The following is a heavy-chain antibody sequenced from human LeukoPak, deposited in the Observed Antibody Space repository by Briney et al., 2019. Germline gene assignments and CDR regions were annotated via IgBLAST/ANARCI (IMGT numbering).Heavy chain of an antibody. D-gene: IGHD5-18*01. Sequence: ASVKVSCKASGYTFIGCYLHWVRQAPGQGLEWIGWINPKSGDSNHAQKFQGRVTMTGDTSISTAYMELSSLRSNDTAVYYCARGDTATFDYWGQGTLVTVSS. CDR3: ARGDTATFDY. V-gene: IGHV1-2*02. J-gene: IGHJ4*02. CDR1: GYTFIGCY. CDR2: INPKSGDS.